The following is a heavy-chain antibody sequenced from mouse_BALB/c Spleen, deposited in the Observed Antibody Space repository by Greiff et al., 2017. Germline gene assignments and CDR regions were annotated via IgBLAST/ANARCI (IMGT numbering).Heavy chain of an antibody. CDR1: GFTFSSFG. Sequence: EVKLVESGGGLVQPGGSRKLSCAASGFTFSSFGMHWVSQAPEKGLEWVAYISSGSSTIYYADTVKGRFTISRDNPKNTLFLQMTSLRSEDTAMYYGARSEYDYDRYAMDDWGQGTSVTVSS. V-gene: IGHV5-17*02. CDR3: ARSEYDYDRYAMDD. J-gene: IGHJ4*01. CDR2: ISSGSSTI. D-gene: IGHD2-4*01.